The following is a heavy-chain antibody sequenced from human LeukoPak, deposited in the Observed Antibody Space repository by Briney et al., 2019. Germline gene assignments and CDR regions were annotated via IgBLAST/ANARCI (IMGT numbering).Heavy chain of an antibody. CDR3: ARGGMAWELLGWFDP. Sequence: SETLSLTCTVSGGSISSGDYYWSWIRQPPGKGLEWIGYIYYSGSTYYNPSLKSRVTISVDTSKNQFSLKLSSVPAADTAVYYCARGGMAWELLGWFDPWGQGTLVTVSS. CDR1: GGSISSGDYY. V-gene: IGHV4-30-4*01. D-gene: IGHD1-26*01. J-gene: IGHJ5*02. CDR2: IYYSGST.